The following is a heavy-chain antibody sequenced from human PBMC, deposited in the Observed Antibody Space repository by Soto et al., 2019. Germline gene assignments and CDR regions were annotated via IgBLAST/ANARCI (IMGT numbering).Heavy chain of an antibody. V-gene: IGHV3-15*07. CDR1: GFTFSNAW. CDR2: IKSKTDGGTT. J-gene: IGHJ5*02. CDR3: TTDPRWLVLKRIKNWFDP. D-gene: IGHD6-19*01. Sequence: GGSLRLSCAASGFTFSNAWMNWVRQAPGKGLEWVGRIKSKTDGGTTDYAAPVKGRFTISRDDSKNTLYLQMNSLKTEDTAVYYCTTDPRWLVLKRIKNWFDPWGQGTLVTVSS.